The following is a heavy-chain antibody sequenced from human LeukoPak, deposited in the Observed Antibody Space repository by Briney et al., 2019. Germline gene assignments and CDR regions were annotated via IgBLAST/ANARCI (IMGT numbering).Heavy chain of an antibody. Sequence: GASVKVSCKASGYTFTGYYMHWVRQAPGQGLEWMGWINPNSGGTNYAQKFQGRVTMTRDTSISTAYMELSRRRADDTAVYYCARARPYYYDSSGYYYGYWGQGTLVTVSS. CDR3: ARARPYYYDSSGYYYGY. D-gene: IGHD3-22*01. CDR2: INPNSGGT. CDR1: GYTFTGYY. J-gene: IGHJ4*02. V-gene: IGHV1-2*02.